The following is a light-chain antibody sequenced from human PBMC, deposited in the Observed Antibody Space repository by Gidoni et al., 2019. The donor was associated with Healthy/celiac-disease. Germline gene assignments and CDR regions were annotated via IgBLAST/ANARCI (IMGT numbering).Light chain of an antibody. CDR2: DAS. V-gene: IGKV3-11*01. CDR3: QQRSNWPPLT. Sequence: VLPQSPAPLFLSPGERATLSRRASQSVSSYLAWYQQKPGRAPRRLIYDASNRATRIPARCSGSGSGTDFTLTISSLEPEDFAVYYCQQRSNWPPLTFGGGTKVEIK. J-gene: IGKJ4*01. CDR1: QSVSSY.